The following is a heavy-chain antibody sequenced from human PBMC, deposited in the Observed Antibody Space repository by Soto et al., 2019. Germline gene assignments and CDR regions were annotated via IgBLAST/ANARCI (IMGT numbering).Heavy chain of an antibody. V-gene: IGHV2-5*02. Sequence: QITLNESGPTQVKPRQTLTLTCTFSWFSLTTSGVGVGWIRQSPGKSPEWLALIYWDDDKRYSPSLKSRLTITKDTSKNQVVVTMADLDPADTATYYCAHRVLRTVFGLVTTTAIYFDFWGQGTPVAVSS. D-gene: IGHD3-3*01. CDR1: WFSLTTSGVG. J-gene: IGHJ4*02. CDR3: AHRVLRTVFGLVTTTAIYFDF. CDR2: IYWDDDK.